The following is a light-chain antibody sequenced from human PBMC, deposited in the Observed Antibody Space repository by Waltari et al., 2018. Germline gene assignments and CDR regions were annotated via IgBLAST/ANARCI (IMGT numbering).Light chain of an antibody. J-gene: IGKJ1*01. CDR2: GAS. CDR3: EQYNNWPPWT. V-gene: IGKV3D-15*01. CDR1: QSVSSN. Sequence: EIVMTQSPATLSVSLGERATLSCRASQSVSSNLAWYQQKPCQAPRLLIYGASTRATGIPARFSGSGSGTEFTLTISSLQSEDFAVYYCEQYNNWPPWTFGQGTKVEIK.